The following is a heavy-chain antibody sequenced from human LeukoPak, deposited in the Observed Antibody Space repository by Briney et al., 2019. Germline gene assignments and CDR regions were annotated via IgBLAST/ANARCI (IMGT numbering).Heavy chain of an antibody. D-gene: IGHD4-17*01. Sequence: ASVKVSCKASGYTFSSYAMNWVRQAPGQGLEWMGWINTNTGNPTYAQGFTGRFVFSLNTSVSTAYLQISSLQAEDTAVYYCARSNNDGDYLGVGFDYWGQGTLVTVSS. CDR3: ARSNNDGDYLGVGFDY. CDR2: INTNTGNP. J-gene: IGHJ4*02. CDR1: GYTFSSYA. V-gene: IGHV7-4-1*02.